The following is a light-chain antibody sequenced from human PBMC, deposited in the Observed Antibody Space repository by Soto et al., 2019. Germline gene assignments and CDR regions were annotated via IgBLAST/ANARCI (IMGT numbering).Light chain of an antibody. Sequence: DIQLTQSPSFLSASVGDRVTITCRASQGVSSYLAWYQQKPGKAPMLLIYAASSMQSGVPARFSGSGSGTDFTLAISSLQREDFATYYCQETYSTPRTFGQGTKVDIK. CDR1: QGVSSY. V-gene: IGKV1-39*01. CDR3: QETYSTPRT. J-gene: IGKJ1*01. CDR2: AAS.